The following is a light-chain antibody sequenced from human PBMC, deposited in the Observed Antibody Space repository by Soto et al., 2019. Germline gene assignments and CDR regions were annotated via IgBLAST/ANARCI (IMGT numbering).Light chain of an antibody. CDR3: QQYKLWYT. V-gene: IGKV3-15*01. CDR1: QSVSSD. CDR2: DAS. Sequence: EIVMTQSPATLSVSPGERATLSCRVSQSVSSDLAWYQQKPGQAPRLLIYDASTRATGIPARFSGSGSGTEFTLTISSLQSEDFAVYYCQQYKLWYTFGQGTKLEIK. J-gene: IGKJ2*01.